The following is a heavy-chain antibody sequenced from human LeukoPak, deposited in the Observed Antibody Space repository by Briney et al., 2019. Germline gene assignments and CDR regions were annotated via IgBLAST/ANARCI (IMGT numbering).Heavy chain of an antibody. CDR2: IYYSGSA. D-gene: IGHD6-13*01. J-gene: IGHJ5*02. CDR1: GGSISTSSYY. V-gene: IGHV4-39*07. Sequence: SETLSLTCTVSGGSISTSSYYWGWIRQPPGKGLEWIGSIYYSGSAYYNPSLKSRITMSVDTSKNQFSLKLSSVTAADTAVYYCATRPDIAAAGPGWFDPWGQGTLVTVSS. CDR3: ATRPDIAAAGPGWFDP.